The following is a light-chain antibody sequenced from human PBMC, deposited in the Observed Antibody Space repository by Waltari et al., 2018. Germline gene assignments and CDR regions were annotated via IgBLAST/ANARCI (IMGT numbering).Light chain of an antibody. J-gene: IGLJ2*01. CDR1: RSTTEYSF. CDR3: AAWDGTLSAVA. Sequence: QSVLAQPPSASGTPGQRVIIPSSGIRSTTEYSFSYWYPQFPGTAPKVLIQRNSKRPSGVPDRFSGSKSGTSASLAISGLRPEDEADYYCAAWDGTLSAVAFGGGTKLTVL. CDR2: RNS. V-gene: IGLV1-47*01.